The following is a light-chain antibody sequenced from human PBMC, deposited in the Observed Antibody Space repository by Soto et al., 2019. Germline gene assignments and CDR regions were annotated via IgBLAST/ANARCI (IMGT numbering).Light chain of an antibody. CDR2: LGS. Sequence: DIVVTQSPLSLPVTPGEPASISCRSSQSLLHSNGYNYLDWYLQKPGQSPQLLIYLGSNRASGVPDRFSGSGSGTDFTLRISRVEDEDVGLYYCMQGLEAPLTLGQGTKVDIK. V-gene: IGKV2-28*01. CDR1: QSLLHSNGYNY. CDR3: MQGLEAPLT. J-gene: IGKJ1*01.